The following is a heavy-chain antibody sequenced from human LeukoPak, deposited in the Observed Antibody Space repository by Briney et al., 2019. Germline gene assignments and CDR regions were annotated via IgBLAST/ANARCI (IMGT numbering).Heavy chain of an antibody. CDR2: ISYDGSNK. J-gene: IGHJ6*02. Sequence: GGSLRLSCAASGFTFSIYGMHWVRQAPGKGLEWGAVISYDGSNKYYADSVKGRFTISRDNTKNTLYLQMNSLRAEDTAVYYCAKEAYCGGDCYSLNYGMDVWGQGTTVTVSS. CDR1: GFTFSIYG. D-gene: IGHD2-21*02. CDR3: AKEAYCGGDCYSLNYGMDV. V-gene: IGHV3-30*18.